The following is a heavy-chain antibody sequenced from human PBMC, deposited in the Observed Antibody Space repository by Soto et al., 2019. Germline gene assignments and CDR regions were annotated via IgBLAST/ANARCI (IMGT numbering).Heavy chain of an antibody. Sequence: PRGSPGLCGAASGFTVDDYAMHRVRQVPGKGMEWVSGINFNSGSIGCCDSVKGRFAISRDNAKNSLHLQMNSLSAEDTAFYYCVKAESINWYSRHLSQWGKGTXVTF. D-gene: IGHD6-13*01. CDR1: GFTVDDYA. CDR3: VKAESINWYSRHLSQ. J-gene: IGHJ1*01. V-gene: IGHV3-9*01. CDR2: INFNSGSI.